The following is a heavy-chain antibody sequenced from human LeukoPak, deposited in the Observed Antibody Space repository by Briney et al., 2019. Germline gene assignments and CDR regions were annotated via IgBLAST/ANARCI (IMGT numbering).Heavy chain of an antibody. CDR3: ARTQLSSIAARGNWFDP. J-gene: IGHJ5*02. Sequence: GASVKVSCKASGYTFTGYYMHWVRQAPGQGLEWTGRINPNSGGTNYAQKFQGRVTMTRDTSISTAYMELSRLRSDDTAVYYCARTQLSSIAARGNWFDPWGQGTLVTVAS. D-gene: IGHD6-6*01. CDR2: INPNSGGT. V-gene: IGHV1-2*06. CDR1: GYTFTGYY.